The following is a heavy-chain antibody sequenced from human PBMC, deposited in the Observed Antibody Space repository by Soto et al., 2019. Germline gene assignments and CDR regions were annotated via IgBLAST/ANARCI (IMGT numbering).Heavy chain of an antibody. CDR1: GFTFSSYS. CDR3: ARANFYGDIYYYYYMDV. Sequence: GGSLRLSCAASGFTFSSYSMNWVRQAPGKGLEWVSSISSSSSYIYYADSVKGRFTISRDNAKNSLYLQMNSLRAEDTAVYYCARANFYGDIYYYYYMDVWGKGTTVTVSS. D-gene: IGHD4-17*01. V-gene: IGHV3-21*01. J-gene: IGHJ6*03. CDR2: ISSSSSYI.